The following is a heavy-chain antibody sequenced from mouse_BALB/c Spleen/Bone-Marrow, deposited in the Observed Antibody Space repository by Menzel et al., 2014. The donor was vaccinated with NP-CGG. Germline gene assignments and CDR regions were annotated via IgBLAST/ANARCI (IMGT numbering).Heavy chain of an antibody. V-gene: IGHV1-67*01. Sequence: QVQLKESGPELVRPGVSVRISCKGSGYTFTDYAMHWVKQSHAKSLEWIGVISTYSGNTNYNQKFKGKATMTVDKSSSTAYMELARLTSEDSAIYYCARGYYGSSYLFDYWGQGTTLTVSS. CDR3: ARGYYGSSYLFDY. CDR1: GYTFTDYA. D-gene: IGHD1-1*01. CDR2: ISTYSGNT. J-gene: IGHJ2*01.